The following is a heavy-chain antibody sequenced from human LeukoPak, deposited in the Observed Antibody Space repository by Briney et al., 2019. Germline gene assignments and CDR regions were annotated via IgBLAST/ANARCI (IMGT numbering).Heavy chain of an antibody. CDR1: GHTFTNYG. Sequence: ASVKVSCKASGHTFTNYGITWVRQAPGQGLEWMGWISAYNGNTNYAQKLQGRGTTTTDTSTSTAYMELRSLRSDDTAVYYCARDPSVVAATYFDYWGQGTLVTVSS. CDR3: ARDPSVVAATYFDY. CDR2: ISAYNGNT. D-gene: IGHD2-15*01. V-gene: IGHV1-18*01. J-gene: IGHJ4*02.